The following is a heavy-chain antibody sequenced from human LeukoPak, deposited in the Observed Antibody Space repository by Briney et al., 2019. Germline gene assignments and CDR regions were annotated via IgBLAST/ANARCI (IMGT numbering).Heavy chain of an antibody. V-gene: IGHV4-59*01. Sequence: SETLSLTCSVSDDSITMYYWTWIRQPPGKGLEWIGYVDHTGSTNFNPSLNGRVSISRDTTKNLFSLRLRSVTAADTAVSFWARGRVSSSTWYSTYYYYFYMDVWGKGTTVTVSS. CDR1: DDSITMYY. D-gene: IGHD1-1*01. J-gene: IGHJ6*03. CDR2: VDHTGST. CDR3: ARGRVSSSTWYSTYYYYFYMDV.